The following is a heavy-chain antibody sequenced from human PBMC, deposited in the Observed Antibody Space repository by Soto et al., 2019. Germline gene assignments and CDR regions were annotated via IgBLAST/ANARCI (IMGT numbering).Heavy chain of an antibody. J-gene: IGHJ6*02. CDR1: GFTFSNYA. CDR3: AKSGLPFVEWFPV. V-gene: IGHV3-30*18. D-gene: IGHD3-3*01. Sequence: QAHLVESGGGVVQPGGSLRLSCAASGFTFSNYAMHWVRQAPGKGLEWGAGIFRDGSKQYYGESVKGRFTISRDNSRKPLYLQMNSLRAEDTAVYYCAKSGLPFVEWFPVWGQGTTVTVSS. CDR2: IFRDGSKQ.